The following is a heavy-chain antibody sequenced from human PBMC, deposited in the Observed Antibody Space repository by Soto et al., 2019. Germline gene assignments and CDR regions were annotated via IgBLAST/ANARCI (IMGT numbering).Heavy chain of an antibody. J-gene: IGHJ3*02. D-gene: IGHD3-10*01. CDR2: IIPILGIA. CDR3: AARSGLITMGAFDI. CDR1: GGTFSSYT. V-gene: IGHV1-69*02. Sequence: ASVKVSCKASGGTFSSYTISWVRQAPGQGLEWVGRIIPILGIANYAQKFQGRVTITADKSTSTAYMELSSLRSEDTAVYYCAARSGLITMGAFDIWGQGTMVTVSS.